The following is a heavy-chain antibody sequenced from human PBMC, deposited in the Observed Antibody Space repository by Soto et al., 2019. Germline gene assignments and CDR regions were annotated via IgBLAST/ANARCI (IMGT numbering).Heavy chain of an antibody. V-gene: IGHV3-30-3*01. Sequence: QVQLVESGGGVVQPGRSLRLSCAASGFTFSSYAMHWVRQAPGKGLEWVAVISYDGSNKYYADSVKGRFTISRDNSKNTLYLQMNSLRAEDTAVYYCAKDADGDYDFPPFHGYFDYWGQGTLVTVSS. D-gene: IGHD4-17*01. CDR1: GFTFSSYA. CDR3: AKDADGDYDFPPFHGYFDY. CDR2: ISYDGSNK. J-gene: IGHJ4*02.